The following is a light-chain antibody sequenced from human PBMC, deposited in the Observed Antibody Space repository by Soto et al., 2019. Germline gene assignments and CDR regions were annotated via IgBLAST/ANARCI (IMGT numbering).Light chain of an antibody. V-gene: IGKV1-9*01. CDR2: AAS. CDR1: QGVSSH. J-gene: IGKJ5*01. CDR3: QQYGSSPYT. Sequence: IQLTQSPSSLSASVGYRVTISCRASQGVSSHLAWYLQKPGKAPRLLIYAASTLQSGVPSRFSGSGSGTDFTLTISRLEPEDFAVYYCQQYGSSPYTFGQGTRLEIK.